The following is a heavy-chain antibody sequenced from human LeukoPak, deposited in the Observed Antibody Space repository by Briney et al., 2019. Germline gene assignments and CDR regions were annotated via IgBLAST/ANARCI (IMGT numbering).Heavy chain of an antibody. CDR3: AREFMGDSSGKPDY. J-gene: IGHJ4*02. D-gene: IGHD3-22*01. V-gene: IGHV3-53*01. Sequence: GGSLRLSCAASGFTVSSNYMSWVRQAPGKGLEWDSVIYSGGSTYYADSVKGRFTISRDNSKNTLYLQMNSLRAEDTAVYYYAREFMGDSSGKPDYWGQGTLVTVSS. CDR2: IYSGGST. CDR1: GFTVSSNY.